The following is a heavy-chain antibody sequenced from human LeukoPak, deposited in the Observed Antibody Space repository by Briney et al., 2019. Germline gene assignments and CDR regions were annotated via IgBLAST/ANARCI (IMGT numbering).Heavy chain of an antibody. D-gene: IGHD6-25*01. V-gene: IGHV4-61*02. CDR1: GGSISSGSYY. Sequence: SQTLSLTCTVSGGSISSGSYYWSWIRQPAGKGLEWIGRIYTSGSTNYNPSLKSRVTISVDTSTNQFSLQLNSVTPEDTAVYYCAREYSSDGPYYFDYWGQGTLVTVSS. CDR2: IYTSGST. J-gene: IGHJ4*02. CDR3: AREYSSDGPYYFDY.